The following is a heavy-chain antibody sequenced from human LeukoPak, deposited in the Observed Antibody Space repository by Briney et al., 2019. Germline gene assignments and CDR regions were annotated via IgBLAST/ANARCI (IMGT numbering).Heavy chain of an antibody. CDR2: IQYDGSNK. CDR3: AKSSSRLDTSSFEY. Sequence: GGSLRLSCAASGFTFSSYVIHWVRQAPGKGLEWVTFIQYDGSNKYADSVKGRFTISRDNSKNVLYLQMNSLRAEDTALYYCAKSSSRLDTSSFEYWGQGTLVTVSS. D-gene: IGHD5-18*01. J-gene: IGHJ4*02. V-gene: IGHV3-30*02. CDR1: GFTFSSYV.